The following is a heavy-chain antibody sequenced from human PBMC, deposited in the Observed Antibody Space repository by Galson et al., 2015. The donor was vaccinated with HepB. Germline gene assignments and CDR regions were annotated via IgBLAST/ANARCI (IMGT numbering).Heavy chain of an antibody. Sequence: SVKVSCKASGYTFTSYGISWVRQAPGQGLEWMGWISAYNGNTNYAQKLQGRVTMTTDTSTSTAYMELRSLRSDDTAVYYCARESGVGRIAVAGGWFDPWGQGTLVTVSS. V-gene: IGHV1-18*01. CDR1: GYTFTSYG. CDR3: ARESGVGRIAVAGGWFDP. D-gene: IGHD6-19*01. J-gene: IGHJ5*02. CDR2: ISAYNGNT.